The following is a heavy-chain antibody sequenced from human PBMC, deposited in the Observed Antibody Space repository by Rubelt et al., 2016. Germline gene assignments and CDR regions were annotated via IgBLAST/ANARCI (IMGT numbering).Heavy chain of an antibody. CDR3: ARDPGPRGNDY. V-gene: IGHV1-46*03. CDR1: GYTFTSYY. Sequence: QVQLVQSGAEVKKPGASVKFSCKASGYTFTSYYMHWVRQAPGQGLEWMGIINPSGGSTSYGKKVQGRVTMTRDTSTSTVYMELSSLRSEDTAVYYCARDPGPRGNDYWGQGTLVTVSS. D-gene: IGHD3-10*01. CDR2: INPSGGST. J-gene: IGHJ4*02.